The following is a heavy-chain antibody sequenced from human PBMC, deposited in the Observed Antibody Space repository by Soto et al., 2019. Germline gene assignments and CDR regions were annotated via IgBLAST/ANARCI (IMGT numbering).Heavy chain of an antibody. V-gene: IGHV3-21*01. CDR3: ARDRSTDHYVWGSNRYDDY. CDR1: GFTFSSYS. Sequence: EVQLVESGGGLVKPGGSLRLSCAASGFTFSSYSMNWVRQAPGKGLEWVSSISSSSSYIYYADSVKGRFTISRDNAKNSLYPQMNSLRADDTAVYYCARDRSTDHYVWGSNRYDDYWGQGTLLTVSS. D-gene: IGHD3-16*02. J-gene: IGHJ4*02. CDR2: ISSSSSYI.